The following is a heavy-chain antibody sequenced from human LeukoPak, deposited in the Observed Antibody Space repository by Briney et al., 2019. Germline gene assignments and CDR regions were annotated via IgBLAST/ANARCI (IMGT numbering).Heavy chain of an antibody. Sequence: SETLSLTCTVSGGSISSYYWSWIRQPPGKGLEWIGYIYNSGSTNYNPSLNSRVTISVDTSKNQFPLKLSSVTAADTAVYYCARHGVGATTYFDYWGQGALVTVSS. CDR1: GGSISSYY. D-gene: IGHD1-26*01. V-gene: IGHV4-59*08. CDR3: ARHGVGATTYFDY. J-gene: IGHJ4*02. CDR2: IYNSGST.